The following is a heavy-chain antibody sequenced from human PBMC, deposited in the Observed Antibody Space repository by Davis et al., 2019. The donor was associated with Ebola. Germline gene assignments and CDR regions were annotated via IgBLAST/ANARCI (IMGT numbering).Heavy chain of an antibody. J-gene: IGHJ4*02. V-gene: IGHV3-21*04. CDR2: ISSRNSYI. CDR1: GFTFSSYS. CDR3: ATGGAVAAIDY. Sequence: GESLKTPCAASGFTFSSYSLNWVRQAPGKGLEWVSSISSRNSYIHYPDSVKGRFTISRDNAKNSLYLQMNSLRAEGTAVYYCATGGAVAAIDYWGQGTLVTVSS. D-gene: IGHD6-19*01.